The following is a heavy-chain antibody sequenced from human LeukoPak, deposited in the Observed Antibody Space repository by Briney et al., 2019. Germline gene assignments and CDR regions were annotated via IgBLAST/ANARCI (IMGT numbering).Heavy chain of an antibody. Sequence: PGGSLRLSCAASGFTFSSYAMSWVRQAPGKGLEWVSAISGSGGSTYYVDSVKGRFTISRDNSKNTLYLQMNSLRAEDTAVYYCAKDPHYFDWLFRWGQGTLVTVSS. CDR2: ISGSGGST. CDR3: AKDPHYFDWLFR. J-gene: IGHJ4*02. V-gene: IGHV3-23*01. D-gene: IGHD3-9*01. CDR1: GFTFSSYA.